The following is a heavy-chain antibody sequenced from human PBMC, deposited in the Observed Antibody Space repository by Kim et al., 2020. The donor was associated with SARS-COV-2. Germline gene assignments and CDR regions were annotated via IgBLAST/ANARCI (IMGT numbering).Heavy chain of an antibody. V-gene: IGHV3-33*01. CDR1: GFTFSSYG. CDR2: IWYDGSNK. D-gene: IGHD1-1*01. J-gene: IGHJ2*01. CDR3: ASGTDWYFDL. Sequence: GGALRLSFAASGFTFSSYGMHWVRQAPGKWLEGVSVIWYDGSNKYYADSVKGRFTISRDNSKNTLYLQMNSLRAEDTAVYYFASGTDWYFDLWVRVTLVT.